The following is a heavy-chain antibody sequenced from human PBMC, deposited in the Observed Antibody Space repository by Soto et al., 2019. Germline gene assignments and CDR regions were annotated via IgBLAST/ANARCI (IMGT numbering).Heavy chain of an antibody. V-gene: IGHV4-59*04. CDR1: GDSVNSYY. CDR3: VRVAGSASWYETDS. D-gene: IGHD6-13*01. Sequence: SETLSLTCTVTGDSVNSYYWCWIRQPPGTGLEWXGTTXXXAXAXSXQXXXXRITILLDASTNQWSLKLSSVTAPATPVYPCVRVAGSASWYETDSWGQGSMVTVSS. CDR2: TXXXAXA. J-gene: IGHJ4*02.